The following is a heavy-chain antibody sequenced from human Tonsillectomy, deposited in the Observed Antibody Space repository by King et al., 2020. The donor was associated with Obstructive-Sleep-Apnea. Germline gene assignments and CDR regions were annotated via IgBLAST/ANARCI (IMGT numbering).Heavy chain of an antibody. CDR3: ARGLGWSGYFAKGNWFDP. CDR2: ISYDGSNK. V-gene: IGHV3-30*04. D-gene: IGHD3-3*01. CDR1: GFTFSSYA. J-gene: IGHJ5*02. Sequence: VQLVESGGGVVQPGRSLRLSSAASGFTFSSYAMHWVRQAPGKGLEWVAVISYDGSNKYYADSVKGRFTISRDNSKNTLYLQMNSLRAEDTAVYYCARGLGWSGYFAKGNWFDPWGQGTLVTVSS.